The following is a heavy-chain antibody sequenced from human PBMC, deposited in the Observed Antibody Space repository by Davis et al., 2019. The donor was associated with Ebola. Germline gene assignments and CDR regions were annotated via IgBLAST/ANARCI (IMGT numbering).Heavy chain of an antibody. V-gene: IGHV1-18*04. CDR1: GYTFTSYY. Sequence: AASVKVSCKASGYTFTSYYMHWVRQAPGQGLEWMGWISAYNGNTNYAQKLQGRVTMTTDTSTSTAYMELRSLRSDDTAVYYCARDCYCSSTSCRYYYYYGMDVWGQGTTVTVSS. CDR2: ISAYNGNT. J-gene: IGHJ6*02. CDR3: ARDCYCSSTSCRYYYYYGMDV. D-gene: IGHD2-2*01.